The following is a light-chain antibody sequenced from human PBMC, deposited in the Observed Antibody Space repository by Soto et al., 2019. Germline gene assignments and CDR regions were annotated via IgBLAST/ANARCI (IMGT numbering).Light chain of an antibody. CDR2: GVS. Sequence: QSALTQPASVSGSPGQSIPISCTGTSSDVGGYTFVSWYQQHPGKAPKIMIYGVSNRPSRVSDRFSGSKSGNTASLTISGLQAEDEADDYCSSYTSSSAVVFGGGTKLTVL. CDR1: SSDVGGYTF. V-gene: IGLV2-14*01. J-gene: IGLJ3*02. CDR3: SSYTSSSAVV.